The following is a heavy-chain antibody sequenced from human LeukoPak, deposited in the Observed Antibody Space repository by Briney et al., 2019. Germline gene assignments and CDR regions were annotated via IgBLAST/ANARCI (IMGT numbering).Heavy chain of an antibody. J-gene: IGHJ3*02. Sequence: GGSLRLSCAASGFTFSSYWMHWVRQAPGKGLVWVSRINTDGSSTSYADSVKGRFTISRDNAKNTLYLQMNSLRAEDTAVYYCARERGGAYCGGDCSDDAFDIWGQGTMVTASS. CDR1: GFTFSSYW. CDR2: INTDGSST. CDR3: ARERGGAYCGGDCSDDAFDI. V-gene: IGHV3-74*01. D-gene: IGHD2-21*01.